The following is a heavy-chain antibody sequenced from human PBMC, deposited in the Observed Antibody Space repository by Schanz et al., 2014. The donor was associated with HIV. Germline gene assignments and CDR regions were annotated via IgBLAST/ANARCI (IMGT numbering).Heavy chain of an antibody. CDR3: ARGYCSGGTCYSGDY. D-gene: IGHD2-15*01. CDR1: GGTFTSYA. Sequence: QVQLVQSGAEVKKPGSSVKVSCTASGGTFTSYAISWVRQAPGQGLEWMGGIIPIFGTSNYAWKFQGRVTIAADKSTSTVYMELSSLRSEDTAVYYCARGYCSGGTCYSGDYWGQGTLVTVSS. V-gene: IGHV1-69*06. J-gene: IGHJ4*02. CDR2: IIPIFGTS.